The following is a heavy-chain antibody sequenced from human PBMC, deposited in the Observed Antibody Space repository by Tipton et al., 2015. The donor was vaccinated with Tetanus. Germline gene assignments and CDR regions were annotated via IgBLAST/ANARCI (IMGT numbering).Heavy chain of an antibody. CDR1: GASISNSSSY. Sequence: TLSLTCTVSGASISNSSSYWGWIRQSPGKGLEWIGNIYFSGSTYYNPSLKSRVTISVDTSKNQFSLRQNSVTAADTAVYYCAKLFRVRSRWITMVVVVPPGYFDYWGPGTLVTVSS. D-gene: IGHD3-22*01. CDR2: IYFSGST. J-gene: IGHJ4*02. V-gene: IGHV4-39*01. CDR3: AKLFRVRSRWITMVVVVPPGYFDY.